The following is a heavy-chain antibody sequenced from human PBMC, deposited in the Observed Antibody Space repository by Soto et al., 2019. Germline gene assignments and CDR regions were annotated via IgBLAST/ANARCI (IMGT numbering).Heavy chain of an antibody. D-gene: IGHD3-10*02. CDR1: GGIFTRYD. J-gene: IGHJ4*02. CDR3: AINEGRDVSTFDY. V-gene: IGHV1-69*01. CDR2: IIPIFGTA. Sequence: QVQLVQSGAEVKTPGSSVKVSCKASGGIFTRYDIRWVRQAPGQGLEWMGAIIPIFGTANYAQKFQSRVTITADATTSTAYMELSSLRSEDTAMYYCAINEGRDVSTFDYWGQGTLVTVSS.